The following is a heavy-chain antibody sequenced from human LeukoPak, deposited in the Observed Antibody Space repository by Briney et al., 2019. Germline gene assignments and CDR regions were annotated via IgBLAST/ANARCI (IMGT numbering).Heavy chain of an antibody. CDR3: AKGGSIGSYFVAFDY. Sequence: GGSLRLSCAASGFTFRNYAVSWVRQAPGKGLEWVSAISFSGSDTYYADSVKGRFTISRDNSKNTLYLQMNSLRADDTAVYYCAKGGSIGSYFVAFDYWGQGTLVTVSS. CDR1: GFTFRNYA. D-gene: IGHD1-26*01. V-gene: IGHV3-23*01. J-gene: IGHJ4*02. CDR2: ISFSGSDT.